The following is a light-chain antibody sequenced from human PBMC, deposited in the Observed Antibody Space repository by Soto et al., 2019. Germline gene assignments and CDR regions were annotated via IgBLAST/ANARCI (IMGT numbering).Light chain of an antibody. CDR2: DVS. CDR3: NSYTTSSTYV. V-gene: IGLV2-14*01. Sequence: QYGMSQPASVSGSTGQSITISCTGTSSDVGGYNYVSWYQQHPGKAPKLMIYDVSNRPSGVSNRFSGSKSGNTASLTISGLQAEDEADYYCNSYTTSSTYVFGTGTKVTVL. J-gene: IGLJ1*01. CDR1: SSDVGGYNY.